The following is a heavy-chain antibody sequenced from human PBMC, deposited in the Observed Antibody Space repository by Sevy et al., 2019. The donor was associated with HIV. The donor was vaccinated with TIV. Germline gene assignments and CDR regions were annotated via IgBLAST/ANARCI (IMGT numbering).Heavy chain of an antibody. D-gene: IGHD6-19*01. CDR1: GFTFSNYA. Sequence: GGSLRLSCAASGFTFSNYAMSWVRQAPGKGLEWVSSIRISGGNTYYADSVKGRFTISRDNSKNTLYLQMNSLRAEDTAVYYCAKEWNQLSDWYGELDYWGQGSLVTVSS. CDR3: AKEWNQLSDWYGELDY. V-gene: IGHV3-23*01. CDR2: IRISGGNT. J-gene: IGHJ4*02.